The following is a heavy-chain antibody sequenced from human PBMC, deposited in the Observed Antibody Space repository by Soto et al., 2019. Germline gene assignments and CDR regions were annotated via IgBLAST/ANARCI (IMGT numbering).Heavy chain of an antibody. J-gene: IGHJ6*02. D-gene: IGHD5-18*01. CDR3: AKAWRYSYGSALDYYYGMDV. CDR1: GFTLSSYG. V-gene: IGHV3-30*18. CDR2: ISYDGTNT. Sequence: SFRICCAASGFTLSSYGSHWIRPAPRKGLESVAVISYDGTNTYYAHSVKGRFTISRDNSRNPLYLQMKSLRAEDTAVYYCAKAWRYSYGSALDYYYGMDVWGQGTTVTV.